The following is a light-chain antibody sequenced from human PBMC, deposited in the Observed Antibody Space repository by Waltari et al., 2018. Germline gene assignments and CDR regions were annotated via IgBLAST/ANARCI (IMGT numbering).Light chain of an antibody. CDR3: QQYNNWPPGT. J-gene: IGKJ1*01. CDR1: QCVSSS. Sequence: EIVMTQSPATLSVSPGEGATLSCRASQCVSSSLAWYQQKPGQAPRLLIYGTSTRATGIPARFSGSGSGTEFSLTISSLQSEDFAVYYCQQYNNWPPGTFGQGTKVEIK. CDR2: GTS. V-gene: IGKV3-15*01.